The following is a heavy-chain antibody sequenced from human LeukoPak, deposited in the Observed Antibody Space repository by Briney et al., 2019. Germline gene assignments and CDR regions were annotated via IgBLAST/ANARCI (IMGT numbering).Heavy chain of an antibody. CDR3: AGGINDYGDYNWFDP. D-gene: IGHD4-17*01. V-gene: IGHV4-39*01. Sequence: SETLSLTRTVSGGSISSSSYYWGWIRQPPGKGLEWIGSIYYSGSTYYNPSLKSRVTISVDTSKNQFSLKLSSVTAADTAVYYCAGGINDYGDYNWFDPWGQGTLVTVSS. J-gene: IGHJ5*02. CDR2: IYYSGST. CDR1: GGSISSSSYY.